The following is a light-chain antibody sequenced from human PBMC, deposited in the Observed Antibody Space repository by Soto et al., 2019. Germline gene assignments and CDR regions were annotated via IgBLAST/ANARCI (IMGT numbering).Light chain of an antibody. CDR1: QSVLYSSNNKNY. V-gene: IGKV4-1*01. Sequence: IVMTQSPDSLAVSLGERATINCKSSQSVLYSSNNKNYLAWYQQKAGQPPRLLIYWASTRESGVPDRFSGSGSGTDFTLTISSLQAEDVAVYYCQQHYNTYPWTFGQGTKVDIK. CDR3: QQHYNTYPWT. J-gene: IGKJ1*01. CDR2: WAS.